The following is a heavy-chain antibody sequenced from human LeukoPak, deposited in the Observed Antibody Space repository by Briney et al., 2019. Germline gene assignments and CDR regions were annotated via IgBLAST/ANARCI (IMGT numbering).Heavy chain of an antibody. V-gene: IGHV1-46*01. Sequence: GASVKVSCKASGYTFTSYYMHWARQAPGQGLEWMGIINPSGGSTSYAQKFQGRVTMTRDTSTSTVYMELSSLRSEDTAVYYCARDPVHLGYCSSTSCHTTDAFDIWGQGTMVTVSS. CDR1: GYTFTSYY. CDR3: ARDPVHLGYCSSTSCHTTDAFDI. CDR2: INPSGGST. D-gene: IGHD2-2*01. J-gene: IGHJ3*02.